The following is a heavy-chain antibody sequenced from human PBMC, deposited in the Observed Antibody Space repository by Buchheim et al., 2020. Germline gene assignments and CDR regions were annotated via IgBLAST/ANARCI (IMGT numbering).Heavy chain of an antibody. CDR3: ARHITHYYDSSGYRNWFDP. CDR1: GYSFTSYW. D-gene: IGHD3-22*01. J-gene: IGHJ5*02. Sequence: EVQLVQSGAEVKKPGESLRISCKGSGYSFTSYWISWVRQMPGKGLEWMGRIDPSDSYTNYSPSFQVHVTISADKSISTAYLQWSSPKASDTAMYYCARHITHYYDSSGYRNWFDPWGQGTL. V-gene: IGHV5-10-1*01. CDR2: IDPSDSYT.